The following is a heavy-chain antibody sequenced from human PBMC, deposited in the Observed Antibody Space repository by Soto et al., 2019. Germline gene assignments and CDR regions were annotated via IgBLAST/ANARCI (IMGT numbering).Heavy chain of an antibody. Sequence: ETLSLTCTVSGGSISSYYWSWIRQPAGKGLEWIGRIYTSGSTNYNPSLKSRVTMSVDTSKNQFSLKLSSVTAADTAVYYCARFFLDYGDYTYFDYWGQGTLVTVSS. J-gene: IGHJ4*02. CDR1: GGSISSYY. CDR3: ARFFLDYGDYTYFDY. D-gene: IGHD4-17*01. V-gene: IGHV4-4*07. CDR2: IYTSGST.